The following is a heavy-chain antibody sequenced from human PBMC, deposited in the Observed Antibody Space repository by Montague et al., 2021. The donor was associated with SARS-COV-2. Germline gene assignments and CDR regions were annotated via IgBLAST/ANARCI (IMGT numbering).Heavy chain of an antibody. V-gene: IGHV3-48*03. D-gene: IGHD2-21*01. CDR3: AGDRPLDSYDPNFQY. J-gene: IGHJ1*01. CDR1: GFTFSSYE. Sequence: SLRLSCSASGFTFSSYEMNWVRQAPGKGLEWVSYISSSGSLIYYXDSVKGRFTISRDNAKNSLYLQMNSLRAEDTAVYYCAGDRPLDSYDPNFQYWGQGTLVTVSS. CDR2: ISSSGSLI.